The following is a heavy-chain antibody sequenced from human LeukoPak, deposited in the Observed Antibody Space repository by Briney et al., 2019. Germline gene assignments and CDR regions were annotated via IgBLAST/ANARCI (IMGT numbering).Heavy chain of an antibody. CDR2: IIPIFGTA. J-gene: IGHJ4*02. V-gene: IGHV1-69*13. CDR3: ARDSIAAAVPADY. CDR1: GGTFSSYA. Sequence: SVKVSCKASGGTFSSYAISWVRQAPGQGLEWMGGIIPIFGTANYAQKFQGRVTITADESTSTAYMELRSLRSDDTAVYYCARDSIAAAVPADYWGQGTLVTVSS. D-gene: IGHD6-13*01.